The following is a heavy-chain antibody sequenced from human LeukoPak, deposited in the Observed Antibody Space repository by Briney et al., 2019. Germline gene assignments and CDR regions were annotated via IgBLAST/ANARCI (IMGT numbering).Heavy chain of an antibody. CDR2: INPNSGGT. J-gene: IGHJ5*02. Sequence: ASVKVSCTDSGYTFTGYYMHWVRQAPGQGLEWMGWINPNSGGTNYAQKFQGRVTMTRDTSISTAYMELSRLRSDDTAVYYCARDRFLEWYWFDPWGQGTLVTVSS. D-gene: IGHD3-3*01. V-gene: IGHV1-2*02. CDR3: ARDRFLEWYWFDP. CDR1: GYTFTGYY.